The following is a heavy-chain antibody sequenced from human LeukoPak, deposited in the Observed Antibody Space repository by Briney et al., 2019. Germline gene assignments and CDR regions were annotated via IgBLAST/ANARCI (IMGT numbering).Heavy chain of an antibody. D-gene: IGHD3-3*01. J-gene: IGHJ6*03. CDR1: GYTLTELS. CDR2: FDPEDGET. Sequence: WASVKVSCKVSGYTLTELSMHWVRQAPGKGLEWMGGFDPEDGETIYAQKFQGRVTMTTDTSTSTAYMELRSLRSDDTAVYYCARDGSITIFGVVTYYMDVWGKGTTVTVSS. V-gene: IGHV1-24*01. CDR3: ARDGSITIFGVVTYYMDV.